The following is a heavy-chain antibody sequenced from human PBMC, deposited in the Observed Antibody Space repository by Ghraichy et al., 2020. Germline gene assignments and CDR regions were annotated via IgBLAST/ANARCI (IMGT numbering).Heavy chain of an antibody. CDR1: GGSFSGYY. CDR3: ARMIGVTAFYDY. J-gene: IGHJ4*02. Sequence: SQTLSLTCAVYGGSFSGYYWSWIRQPPGKGLEWIGEINHSGSTNYNPSLKSRVTISVDTSKNQFSLKLSSVTAADTAVYYCARMIGVTAFYDYWGQGTLVTVSS. CDR2: INHSGST. D-gene: IGHD2/OR15-2a*01. V-gene: IGHV4-34*01.